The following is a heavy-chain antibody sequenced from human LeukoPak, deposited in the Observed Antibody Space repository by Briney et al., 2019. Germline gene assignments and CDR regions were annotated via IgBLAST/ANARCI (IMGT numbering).Heavy chain of an antibody. V-gene: IGHV1-18*01. CDR3: ARAGTGGYDPQNYFDY. CDR1: GYTFTSYG. Sequence: ASVKVSCKASGYTFTSYGISWVRQAPGQGLEWMGWISAYNGNTNYAQKLQGRVTMTTDTSTSTAYMELRSLRSDDTAVYYCARAGTGGYDPQNYFDYWGQGTLVTVSS. J-gene: IGHJ4*02. D-gene: IGHD5-12*01. CDR2: ISAYNGNT.